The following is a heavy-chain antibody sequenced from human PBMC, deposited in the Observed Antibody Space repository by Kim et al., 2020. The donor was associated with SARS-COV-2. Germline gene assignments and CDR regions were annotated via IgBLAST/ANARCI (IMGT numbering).Heavy chain of an antibody. V-gene: IGHV3-74*01. CDR2: ANNDGRST. J-gene: IGHJ4*02. Sequence: GGSLRLSCTASGFTFSSYWMHWVRQAPGEGPMWVARANNDGRSTSYADSVRGRFTISRDNAKNTLDLQMNSLRAEDTAVYYCVRGPQGTYDYWGQGTLVT. CDR1: GFTFSSYW. CDR3: VRGPQGTYDY.